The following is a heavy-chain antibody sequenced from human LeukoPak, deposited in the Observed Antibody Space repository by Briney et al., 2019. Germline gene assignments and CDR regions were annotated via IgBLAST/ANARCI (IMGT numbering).Heavy chain of an antibody. V-gene: IGHV3-30-3*01. CDR2: ISYDGSNK. CDR3: TRVGYIDEGIDY. Sequence: GSLRLSCAASGFTFSSYAMHWVRQAPGKGLEWVAVISYDGSNKYYADSVKGRFTISRDNSKNTLYPQMNSLRAEDTAVYYCTRVGYIDEGIDYWGQGTLVTVSS. J-gene: IGHJ4*02. D-gene: IGHD5-24*01. CDR1: GFTFSSYA.